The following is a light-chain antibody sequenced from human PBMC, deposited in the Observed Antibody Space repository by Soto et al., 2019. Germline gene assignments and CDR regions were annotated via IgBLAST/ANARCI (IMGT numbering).Light chain of an antibody. J-gene: IGKJ2*01. CDR2: SAS. V-gene: IGKV1-6*01. CDR3: LQDFNYPQT. CDR1: QDSGNN. Sequence: AIQMTQSPSSLSASVGDRVTITCRASQDSGNNLGWYQHKPGKAPNLLIFSASNLQTGVPSRFSGSGSGTQFTLTISSLQPEDFAAYYCLQDFNYPQTFVQGNQLEIK.